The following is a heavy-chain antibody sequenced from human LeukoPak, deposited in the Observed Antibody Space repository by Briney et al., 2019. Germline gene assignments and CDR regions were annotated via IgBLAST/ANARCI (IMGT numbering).Heavy chain of an antibody. J-gene: IGHJ4*02. D-gene: IGHD6-6*01. Sequence: SETLSLTCAVYGGSFSGYYWSWIRQPPGKGLEWIGEINHSGGTNYNPSLKSRVTISVDTSKNQFSLKLSSVTAADTAVYYCARGSSRGAARHFDYWGQGTLVTVSS. CDR3: ARGSSRGAARHFDY. CDR2: INHSGGT. V-gene: IGHV4-34*01. CDR1: GGSFSGYY.